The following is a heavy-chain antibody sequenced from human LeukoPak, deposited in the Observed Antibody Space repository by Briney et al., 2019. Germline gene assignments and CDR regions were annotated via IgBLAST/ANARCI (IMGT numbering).Heavy chain of an antibody. CDR2: IYYSGST. J-gene: IGHJ4*02. CDR1: GGSISSYY. CDR3: ATLGVVPAAMLY. V-gene: IGHV4-59*05. D-gene: IGHD2-2*01. Sequence: SETLSLTCTVSGGSISSYYWSWIRQPPGKGLEWIGSIYYSGSTYYNPSPKSRVTISVDTSKNQFSLKLSSVTAADTAVYYCATLGVVPAAMLYWGQGTLVTVSS.